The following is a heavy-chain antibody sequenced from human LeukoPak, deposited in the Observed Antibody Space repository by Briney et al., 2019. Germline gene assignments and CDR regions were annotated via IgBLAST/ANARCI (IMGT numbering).Heavy chain of an antibody. CDR3: AKDARRTDGWYYFDY. Sequence: PGGSLRLSCAAAGFTFSSYGMHWVRQAPGKGLEWVSVISDSGSLTYYADSVKGRFTISRDNSKKTLFLQLNSLRAEDTAIYYCAKDARRTDGWYYFDYWGQGALVTVSS. D-gene: IGHD6-19*01. CDR2: ISDSGSLT. J-gene: IGHJ4*02. V-gene: IGHV3-23*01. CDR1: GFTFSSYG.